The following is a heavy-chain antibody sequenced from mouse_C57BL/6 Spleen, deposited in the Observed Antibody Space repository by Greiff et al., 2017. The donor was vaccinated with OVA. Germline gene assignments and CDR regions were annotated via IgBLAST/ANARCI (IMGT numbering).Heavy chain of an antibody. J-gene: IGHJ2*01. Sequence: VQLQQSGGDLVKPGGSLKLSCAASGFTFSSYGMSWVRQTPDKRLEWVATISSGGSYTYYPDSVKGRFTISRDNAKNTLYLQMSSLKSEDTAMYYCARHDTTALDYWGQGTTLTVSS. V-gene: IGHV5-6*01. CDR1: GFTFSSYG. CDR3: ARHDTTALDY. CDR2: ISSGGSYT. D-gene: IGHD1-2*01.